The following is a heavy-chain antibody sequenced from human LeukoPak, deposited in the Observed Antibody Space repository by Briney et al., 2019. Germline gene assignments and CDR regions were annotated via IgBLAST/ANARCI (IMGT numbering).Heavy chain of an antibody. V-gene: IGHV4-34*01. CDR3: ARAFTMARGVHRYFDY. Sequence: SGTLSLTCAVYGGSFSGYYWSWIRQPPGKGLEWIGEINHSGSTNYNPSLKSRVTISVDTSKNQFSLKLSSVTAADTAVYYCARAFTMARGVHRYFDYWGQGTLVTVSS. CDR2: INHSGST. CDR1: GGSFSGYY. D-gene: IGHD3-10*01. J-gene: IGHJ4*02.